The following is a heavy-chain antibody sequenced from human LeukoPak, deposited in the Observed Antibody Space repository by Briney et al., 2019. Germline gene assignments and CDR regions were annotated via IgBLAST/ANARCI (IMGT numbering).Heavy chain of an antibody. Sequence: SGTLSLTCTVSGGSISSYSWSWIRQPPGKGLEWIGYIYYSGSTTYNPSPKSGVTISVDTYKKQFSLKLSSVTEADTAVYYWARVGIHYYGSGSYYHVWGQGTLVTVSS. D-gene: IGHD3-10*01. J-gene: IGHJ4*02. CDR2: IYYSGST. V-gene: IGHV4-59*01. CDR1: GGSISSYS. CDR3: ARVGIHYYGSGSYYHV.